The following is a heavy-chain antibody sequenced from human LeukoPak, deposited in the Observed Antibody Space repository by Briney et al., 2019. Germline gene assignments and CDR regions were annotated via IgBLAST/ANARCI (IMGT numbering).Heavy chain of an antibody. Sequence: ASVKVSCKVSGYTLTELSMHRVRQAPGKGLEWMGGFDPEDGETIYAQKFQGRVTMTEDTSTDTAYMELSSLRSEDTAVYYCATEFVGLAAFDIWGQGTMVTVSS. CDR2: FDPEDGET. D-gene: IGHD3-16*02. J-gene: IGHJ3*02. V-gene: IGHV1-24*01. CDR3: ATEFVGLAAFDI. CDR1: GYTLTELS.